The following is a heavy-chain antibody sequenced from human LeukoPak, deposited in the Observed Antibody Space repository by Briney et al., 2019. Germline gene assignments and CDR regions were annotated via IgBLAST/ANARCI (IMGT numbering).Heavy chain of an antibody. Sequence: ASVKVSCKASGGTFSSYAISWVRQAPGQGLEWMGGIIPIFGTANYAQKFQGRVTITTDESTSTAYMELSSLRSEDTAVYYCATDLTRVGATPFDYWGQGTLVTVSS. CDR3: ATDLTRVGATPFDY. J-gene: IGHJ4*02. CDR2: IIPIFGTA. V-gene: IGHV1-69*05. D-gene: IGHD1-26*01. CDR1: GGTFSSYA.